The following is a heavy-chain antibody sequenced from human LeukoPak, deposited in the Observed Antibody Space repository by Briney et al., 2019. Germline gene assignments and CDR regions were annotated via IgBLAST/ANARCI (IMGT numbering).Heavy chain of an antibody. CDR2: IYSGGST. Sequence: GSLRLSCAASGFTVSGNYMGWVRQAPGKGLEWVSVIYSGGSTYYADSVKGRFTISRHNSKNTLYLQMNSLRAEDTAVYYCARDKVVAAAMGYYYYGMDVWGQGTTVTVSS. CDR1: GFTVSGNY. CDR3: ARDKVVAAAMGYYYYGMDV. D-gene: IGHD2-15*01. J-gene: IGHJ6*02. V-gene: IGHV3-53*04.